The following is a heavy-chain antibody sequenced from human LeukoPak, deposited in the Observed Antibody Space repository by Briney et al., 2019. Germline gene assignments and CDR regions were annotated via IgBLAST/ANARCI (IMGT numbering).Heavy chain of an antibody. CDR2: ISGSGGST. Sequence: PGGSLRLSCAASGFTFSSYAMSWVRQAPGKGLEWVSAISGSGGSTYYADSVEGRFTISRDNSKNTLYLQMNSLRAEDTAVYYCVKDGDSSGWLYNIYFDYWGQGTLVTVSS. V-gene: IGHV3-23*01. CDR1: GFTFSSYA. D-gene: IGHD6-19*01. CDR3: VKDGDSSGWLYNIYFDY. J-gene: IGHJ4*02.